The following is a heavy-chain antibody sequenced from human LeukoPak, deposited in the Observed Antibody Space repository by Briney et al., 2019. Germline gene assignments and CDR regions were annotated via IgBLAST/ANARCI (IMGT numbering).Heavy chain of an antibody. J-gene: IGHJ6*02. V-gene: IGHV3-74*01. CDR3: ASLGYSKGYYYGMDV. Sequence: GGSLRLSCAASGFTFSSYWMHWVRQAPGKGLVWVSRINSDGSSTSYADSVKGRFTISRDNAKNTVYLQMNSLRAEDKALYYCASLGYSKGYYYGMDVWGQGTTVTVSS. CDR2: INSDGSST. CDR1: GFTFSSYW. D-gene: IGHD4-11*01.